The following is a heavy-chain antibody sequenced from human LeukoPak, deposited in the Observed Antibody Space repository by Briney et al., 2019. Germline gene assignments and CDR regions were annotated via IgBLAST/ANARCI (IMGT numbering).Heavy chain of an antibody. J-gene: IGHJ4*02. CDR3: ARELHDYSNYDPGGDY. V-gene: IGHV1-69*04. Sequence: ASVKVSCKASGGTFSSYAISWVRQAPGQGLEWMGRIIPILGIANYAQKFQGRVTITADKSTSTAYMELSSLRSEDTAVYYCARELHDYSNYDPGGDYWGQGTLVTVSS. CDR2: IIPILGIA. D-gene: IGHD4-4*01. CDR1: GGTFSSYA.